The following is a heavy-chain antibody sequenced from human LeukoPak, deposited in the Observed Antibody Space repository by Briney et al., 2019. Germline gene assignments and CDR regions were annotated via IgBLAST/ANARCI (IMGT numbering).Heavy chain of an antibody. CDR1: GGTFSSYA. D-gene: IGHD1-1*01. CDR2: IIPIFGST. V-gene: IGHV1-69*06. CDR3: ASQSTGGTDFYYFDY. Sequence: SVKVSCKASGGTFSSYAISWVRQAPGQGLEWMGGIIPIFGSTDYAQKFQGRVTITADKSTSTAYMELSSLRSEDTAVYYCASQSTGGTDFYYFDYWGQGTLVTVSS. J-gene: IGHJ4*02.